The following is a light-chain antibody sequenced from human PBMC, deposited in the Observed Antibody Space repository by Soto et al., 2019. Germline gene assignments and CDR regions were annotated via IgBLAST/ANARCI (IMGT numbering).Light chain of an antibody. CDR3: SSYTSSSTHYV. J-gene: IGLJ1*01. CDR1: SSDVGGYNY. Sequence: QSALTQPAPVSGSPGQSITISCTGTSSDVGGYNYVSWYQQHPGKAPKLMIYDVSNRPSGVSNRFSGSKSGNTASLTISGLQAVDEADYYCSSYTSSSTHYVFGTGTKVTV. V-gene: IGLV2-14*01. CDR2: DVS.